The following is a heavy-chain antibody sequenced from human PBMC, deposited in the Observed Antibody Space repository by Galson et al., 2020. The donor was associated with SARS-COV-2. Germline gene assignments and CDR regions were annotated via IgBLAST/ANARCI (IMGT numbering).Heavy chain of an antibody. V-gene: IGHV1-24*01. J-gene: IGHJ5*02. CDR2: FDPEDGET. CDR3: ATTAVAGTPSWFDP. CDR1: GYTLPELS. D-gene: IGHD6-19*01. Sequence: ASVKVSCKVSGYTLPELSMHWVRQAPGNGLEWMGGFDPEDGETIYAQKFQGRVTMTEDTSTDTAYMELSSLRSEDTAVYYCATTAVAGTPSWFDPWGQGTMVTVSS.